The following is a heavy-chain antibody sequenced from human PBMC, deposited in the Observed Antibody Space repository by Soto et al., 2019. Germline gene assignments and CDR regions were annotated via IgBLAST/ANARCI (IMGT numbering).Heavy chain of an antibody. Sequence: PGGSLRLSCAASGFTFSSYAMHWVRQAPGKGLEWVAVISYDGSNKYYADSVKGRFTISRDNSKNTLYLQMNSLRAEDTAVYYCARDSFMRDYGDLLGTTYWGQGTLVTVSS. J-gene: IGHJ4*02. V-gene: IGHV3-30-3*01. CDR3: ARDSFMRDYGDLLGTTY. D-gene: IGHD4-17*01. CDR2: ISYDGSNK. CDR1: GFTFSSYA.